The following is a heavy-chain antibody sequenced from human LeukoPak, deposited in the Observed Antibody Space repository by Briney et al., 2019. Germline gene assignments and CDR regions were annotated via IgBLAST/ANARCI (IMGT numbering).Heavy chain of an antibody. CDR3: AKGRRVDQYYFDY. CDR2: ISYDGSNK. J-gene: IGHJ4*02. V-gene: IGHV3-30*18. CDR1: GFTFSSYG. D-gene: IGHD2-2*01. Sequence: GGSLRLSCAASGFTFSSYGMHWVRQAPGKGLEWVAVISYDGSNKYYADSVKARFTISRDNSKNTLYLQMNSLRAEDTAVYYCAKGRRVDQYYFDYWGQGTLATVSS.